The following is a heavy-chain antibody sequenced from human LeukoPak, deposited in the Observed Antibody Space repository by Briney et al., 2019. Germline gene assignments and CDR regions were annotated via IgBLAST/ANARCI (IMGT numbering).Heavy chain of an antibody. CDR1: GFTVSSNY. CDR2: IYSGGSP. D-gene: IGHD3-16*01. Sequence: GGSLRLSCAASGFTVSSNYMSWVRQAPGKGLEWVSVIYSGGSPYYPDSVRGRFTISRDNSKNTLYLQMNSLRAEDTAVYYCARAVGAASAGLYWGQGTLVTVSS. CDR3: ARAVGAASAGLY. V-gene: IGHV3-53*01. J-gene: IGHJ4*02.